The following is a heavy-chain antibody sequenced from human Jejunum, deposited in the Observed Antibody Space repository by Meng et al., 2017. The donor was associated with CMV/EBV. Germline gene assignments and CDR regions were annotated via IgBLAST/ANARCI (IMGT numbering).Heavy chain of an antibody. D-gene: IGHD3-16*01. CDR2: VEDGGTT. CDR3: ARGGWGNWNFEH. J-gene: IGHJ4*02. V-gene: IGHV4-61*01. Sequence: SGGSLTTPNYSWFWIRLPPGKGLEWIGLVEDGGTTRYKPSLVSRVSISVDTSKNQFSLTLNSVTAADTAIYYCARGGWGNWNFEHWGQGKLVTVSS. CDR1: GGSLTTPNYS.